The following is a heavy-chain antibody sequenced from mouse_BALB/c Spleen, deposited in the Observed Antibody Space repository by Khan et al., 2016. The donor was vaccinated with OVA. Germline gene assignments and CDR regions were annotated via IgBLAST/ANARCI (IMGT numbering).Heavy chain of an antibody. J-gene: IGHJ3*01. CDR3: ARNYDYDEGLAY. D-gene: IGHD2-4*01. CDR2: IWSGGST. V-gene: IGHV2-2*02. Sequence: VQLQESGPGLVQPSQSLSITCTVSGFSLTSYGVHWVRQSPGKGLEWLGVIWSGGSTDYNAAFISRLSISTDNSKSQVFFKLNNLQANDTAIYYSARNYDYDEGLAYWGQGTMVTVSA. CDR1: GFSLTSYG.